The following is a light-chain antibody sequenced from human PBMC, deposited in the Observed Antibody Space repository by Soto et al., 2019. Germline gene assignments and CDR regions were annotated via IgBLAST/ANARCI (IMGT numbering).Light chain of an antibody. CDR1: SSDVGGYND. J-gene: IGLJ2*01. CDR2: DVS. Sequence: QSALTQPASVSGSPGQSITISCTGTSSDVGGYNDVSWYQQHPGKAPKLMIYDVSTRPSGVSNRFPGSKSGNTASLTISGLQADDEADYYCSSYTSSSTVVFGGGTKLTVL. V-gene: IGLV2-14*01. CDR3: SSYTSSSTVV.